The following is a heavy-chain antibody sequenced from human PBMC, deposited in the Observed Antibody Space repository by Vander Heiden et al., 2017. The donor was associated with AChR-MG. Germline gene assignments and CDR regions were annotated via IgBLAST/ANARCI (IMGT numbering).Heavy chain of an antibody. Sequence: QITLKESGPTLVKPTQTLTLTCTFSGFSLSTSGVGVGWIRQPPGKALEWLALIYWDDDERYSPSLKSRLTITKDTSKNQVVLTMTNMDPVDTATYYCARTYYYDSSGYSDAFDIWGQGTMVTVSS. V-gene: IGHV2-5*02. D-gene: IGHD3-22*01. CDR2: IYWDDDE. CDR3: ARTYYYDSSGYSDAFDI. CDR1: GFSLSTSGVG. J-gene: IGHJ3*02.